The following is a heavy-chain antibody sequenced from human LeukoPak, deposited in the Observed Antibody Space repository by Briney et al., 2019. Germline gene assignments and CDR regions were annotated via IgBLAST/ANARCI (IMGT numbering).Heavy chain of an antibody. CDR3: ASTLSRREWRPSMDV. D-gene: IGHD3-3*01. CDR2: IIPIFGTA. Sequence: GASVKVSCKASGGTFSSYAISWVRQAPGQGLEWMGGIIPIFGTANYAQKFQGRVTITADESTSTAYMELSSLRSEDTAVYYCASTLSRREWRPSMDVWGKGTTVTVSS. V-gene: IGHV1-69*13. J-gene: IGHJ6*03. CDR1: GGTFSSYA.